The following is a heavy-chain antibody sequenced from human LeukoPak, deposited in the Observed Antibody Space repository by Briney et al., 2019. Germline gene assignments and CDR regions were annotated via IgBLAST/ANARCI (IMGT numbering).Heavy chain of an antibody. CDR2: IIPIFGTA. V-gene: IGHV1-69*06. J-gene: IGHJ4*02. CDR1: GCTFSNYA. CDR3: AQQNSYDSSGLDY. D-gene: IGHD3-22*01. Sequence: ASVKVSCKASGCTFSNYAISWVRQAPGQGLEWMGRIIPIFGTAKYAQKFQGSVTITADKSTSTAYMELNSLRSEDTAVYYCAQQNSYDSSGLDYWGQGTLVTVSS.